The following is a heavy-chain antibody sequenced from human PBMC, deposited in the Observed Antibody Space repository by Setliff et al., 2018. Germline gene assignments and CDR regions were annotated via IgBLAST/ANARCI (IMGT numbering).Heavy chain of an antibody. D-gene: IGHD3-3*01. V-gene: IGHV3-48*04. CDR1: GFTFSGYY. Sequence: AGGSLRLSCAASGFTFSGYYMQWVRQAPGKGLEWVSYISSSGSTIYYADAVKGRFTISRDNSKNSLYLQMNSLRAEDTAVYYCARIDLGGSGYPDYWGQGTLVTVSS. J-gene: IGHJ4*02. CDR3: ARIDLGGSGYPDY. CDR2: ISSSGSTI.